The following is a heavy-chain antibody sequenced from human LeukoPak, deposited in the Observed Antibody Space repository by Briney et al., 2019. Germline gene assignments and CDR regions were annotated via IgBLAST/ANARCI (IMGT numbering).Heavy chain of an antibody. CDR1: GFTFSSYG. V-gene: IGHV3-30*18. D-gene: IGHD3-10*01. CDR2: ISYDGSNK. Sequence: GRSLRLSCAASGFTFSSYGMHWVRQAPGKGLGWVAVISYDGSNKYYADSVKGRFTISRDNSKNTLYLQMNSLRAEDTAVYYCAKDTIGHGYYFDYWGQGTLVTVSS. J-gene: IGHJ4*02. CDR3: AKDTIGHGYYFDY.